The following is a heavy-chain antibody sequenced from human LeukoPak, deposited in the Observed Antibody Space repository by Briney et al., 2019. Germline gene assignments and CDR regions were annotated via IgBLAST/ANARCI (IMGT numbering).Heavy chain of an antibody. CDR2: IWYDGSNK. V-gene: IGHV3-33*01. J-gene: IGHJ6*04. CDR1: GFTFSSYG. CDR3: ARDTVGAKNRYYDILTGQSTENYYYGMDV. D-gene: IGHD3-9*01. Sequence: GGYLRLSCAASGFTFSSYGMHWVRQAPGKGLEWVAVIWYDGSNKYYADSVKGRFTISRDNSKNTLYLQMNSLRAEDTAVYYCARDTVGAKNRYYDILTGQSTENYYYGMDVWGKGTTVTVSS.